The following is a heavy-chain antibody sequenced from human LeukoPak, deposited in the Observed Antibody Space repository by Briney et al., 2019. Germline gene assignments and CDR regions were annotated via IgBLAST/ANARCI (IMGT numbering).Heavy chain of an antibody. J-gene: IGHJ5*02. CDR2: INHSGST. D-gene: IGHD3-3*01. V-gene: IGHV4-34*01. CDR3: ARAVPNYDFWSNTRNNWFDP. Sequence: SETLSLTCAVYGGSFSGYYWSWIRQPPGKGLEWIGEINHSGSTNYNPSLKSRVTMSVDTSKNQFSLKLSSVTAADTAVYYCARAVPNYDFWSNTRNNWFDPWGQGTLVTVSS. CDR1: GGSFSGYY.